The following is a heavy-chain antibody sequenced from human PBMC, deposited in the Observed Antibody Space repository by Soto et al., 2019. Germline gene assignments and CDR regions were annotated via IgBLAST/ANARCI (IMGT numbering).Heavy chain of an antibody. J-gene: IGHJ4*02. Sequence: PSETLSLTCTVSGGSISSYYWSWIRQPPGKGLEWIGYIYCRGSTNYNPSLKSRVTISVDTSKNQFSLKLRSVTAADTAVYYCAGFNSVWGSYHWGLGTLVTVSS. V-gene: IGHV4-59*01. D-gene: IGHD3-16*02. CDR2: IYCRGST. CDR1: GGSISSYY. CDR3: AGFNSVWGSYH.